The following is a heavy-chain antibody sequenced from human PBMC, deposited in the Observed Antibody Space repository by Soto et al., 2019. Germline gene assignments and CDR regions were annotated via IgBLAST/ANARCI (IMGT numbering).Heavy chain of an antibody. V-gene: IGHV1-58*01. CDR3: ARQAFSSSETYYYYGMDV. D-gene: IGHD6-6*01. J-gene: IGHJ6*02. CDR1: GFTFTSSA. Sequence: GASVKVSCKASGFTFTSSAVQWVRQARGQRLEWIGWIVVGSGNTNYAQKFQERVTITRDMSTSTAYMELSSLRSEDTAMYYCARQAFSSSETYYYYGMDVCGQGTTVTVSS. CDR2: IVVGSGNT.